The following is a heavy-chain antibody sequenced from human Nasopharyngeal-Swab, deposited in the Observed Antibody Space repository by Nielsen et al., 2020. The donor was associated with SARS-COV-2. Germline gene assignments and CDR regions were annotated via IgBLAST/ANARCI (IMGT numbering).Heavy chain of an antibody. CDR2: IYPGDSDT. CDR1: GYSFTSYW. CDR3: ARQETDYDFWSGYYFDAFDI. Sequence: KVSCKGSGYSFTSYWIGWVRQMPGKGLEWMGIIYPGDSDTRYSPSFQGQVTISADKSISTAYLQWSGLKASDTAMYYCARQETDYDFWSGYYFDAFDIWGQGTMVTVSS. V-gene: IGHV5-51*01. J-gene: IGHJ3*02. D-gene: IGHD3-3*01.